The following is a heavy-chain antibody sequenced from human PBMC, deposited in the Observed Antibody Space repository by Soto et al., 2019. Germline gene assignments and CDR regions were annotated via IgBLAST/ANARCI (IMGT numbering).Heavy chain of an antibody. V-gene: IGHV4-59*01. CDR2: IYYSGST. CDR3: ARDAGGPYDP. CDR1: GAPITINY. J-gene: IGHJ5*02. D-gene: IGHD2-15*01. Sequence: PSDTLSLTFTVSGAPITINYWRWIRPAPGKGLEWIGYIYYSGSTTYNPSLKSRVTMSADTSKDQFSLKLNSVTAADTAVYYCARDAGGPYDPWGPGILVTVAS.